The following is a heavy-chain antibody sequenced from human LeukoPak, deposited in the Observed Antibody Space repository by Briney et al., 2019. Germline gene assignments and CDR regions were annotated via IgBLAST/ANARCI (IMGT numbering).Heavy chain of an antibody. J-gene: IGHJ4*02. Sequence: GGSLRLSCAASGFTVSSNYMSWVRQAPGKGLEWVSVIYSGGSTYYADSVKGRFTISRDNSKNTVYLQMNSLRAEDTAVYYCAKRPYYYDSSGFIYFDYWGQGTLVTVSS. CDR2: IYSGGST. CDR3: AKRPYYYDSSGFIYFDY. D-gene: IGHD3-22*01. CDR1: GFTVSSNY. V-gene: IGHV3-53*01.